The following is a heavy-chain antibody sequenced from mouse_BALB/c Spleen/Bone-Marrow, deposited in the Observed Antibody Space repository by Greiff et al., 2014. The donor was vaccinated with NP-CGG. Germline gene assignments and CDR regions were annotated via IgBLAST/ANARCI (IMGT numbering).Heavy chain of an antibody. J-gene: IGHJ2*01. CDR3: ARDY. CDR1: GYTFTDTW. Sequence: QVQLQQSGPELAKPGASVKMSCKASGYTFTDTWIHWIKQRPGQGLEWIGYINPSTGYAEYNQNFKDKATLTVDKSSSTAYMQLSSLTSEDSAVYYCARDYWGQGTTLTFSS. CDR2: INPSTGYA. V-gene: IGHV1-7*01.